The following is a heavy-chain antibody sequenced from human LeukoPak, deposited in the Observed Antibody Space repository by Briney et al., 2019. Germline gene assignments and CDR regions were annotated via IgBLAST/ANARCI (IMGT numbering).Heavy chain of an antibody. V-gene: IGHV3-23*01. D-gene: IGHD4-23*01. Sequence: GGTLRLSCAASGFTFSSYGMSWVRQAPGKGLEWVSAISGSGGSTYYADSVKGRFTISRDNSKNTLYLQMNSLRAEDTAEYYCAKLFREVTIYDYWGQGTLVTVSS. CDR1: GFTFSSYG. CDR2: ISGSGGST. CDR3: AKLFREVTIYDY. J-gene: IGHJ4*02.